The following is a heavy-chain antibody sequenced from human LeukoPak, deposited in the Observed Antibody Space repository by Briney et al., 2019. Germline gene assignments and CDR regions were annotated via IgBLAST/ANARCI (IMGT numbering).Heavy chain of an antibody. D-gene: IGHD6-19*01. J-gene: IGHJ6*04. Sequence: AASVKVSCKASGGTFSSYAISWVRQAPGQGLEWMGGIIPIFGTANYAQKSQGRVTITADESTSTAYMELSSLRSEDTAVYYCAGAVAGNYYYYGMDVWGKGTTVTVSS. CDR3: AGAVAGNYYYYGMDV. V-gene: IGHV1-69*13. CDR2: IIPIFGTA. CDR1: GGTFSSYA.